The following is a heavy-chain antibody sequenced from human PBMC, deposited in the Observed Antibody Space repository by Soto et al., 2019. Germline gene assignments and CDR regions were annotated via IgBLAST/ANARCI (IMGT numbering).Heavy chain of an antibody. D-gene: IGHD5-18*01. J-gene: IGHJ4*02. V-gene: IGHV1-24*01. CDR3: ATVGYSYGHYYFDY. CDR2: FDPEDGET. Sequence: ASVKVSCKVSGYTLTELSMHWVRQAPGKGLEWMGGFDPEDGETIYAQKFQGRVTMTEDTSTDTAYMELSSLRSGDTAVYYCATVGYSYGHYYFDYWAQGTLVTVSS. CDR1: GYTLTELS.